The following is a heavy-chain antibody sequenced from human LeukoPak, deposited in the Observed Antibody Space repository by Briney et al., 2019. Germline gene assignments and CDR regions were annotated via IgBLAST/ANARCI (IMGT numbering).Heavy chain of an antibody. CDR2: ISYDGSNK. D-gene: IGHD3-10*01. CDR3: ARDLVGGLWFGDLGCFDY. J-gene: IGHJ4*02. V-gene: IGHV3-30-3*01. Sequence: PGGSLRLSCAASGFTFSSYAMHWVRQAPGKGLEWVAVISYDGSNKYYADSVKGRFTISRDNSKNTLYLQMNSLRAEDTAVHYCARDLVGGLWFGDLGCFDYWGQGTLVTVSS. CDR1: GFTFSSYA.